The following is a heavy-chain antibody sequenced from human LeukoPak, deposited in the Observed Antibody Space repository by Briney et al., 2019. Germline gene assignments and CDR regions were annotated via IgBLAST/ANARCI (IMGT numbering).Heavy chain of an antibody. V-gene: IGHV3-9*01. CDR3: ARRVAAAGKKGGIYYFDY. CDR1: GFRFDDYA. J-gene: IGHJ4*02. CDR2: ITWNSDSV. Sequence: GGSLRLSCAASGFRFDDYAMHWVRQAPGKGPEWVSGITWNSDSVGYADSVKGRFTISRDNAKNSLYLQMNSLRAEDTAVYYCARRVAAAGKKGGIYYFDYWGQGTLVTVSS. D-gene: IGHD6-13*01.